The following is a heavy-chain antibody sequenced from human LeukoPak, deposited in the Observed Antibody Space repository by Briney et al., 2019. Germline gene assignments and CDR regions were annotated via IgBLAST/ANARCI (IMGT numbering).Heavy chain of an antibody. J-gene: IGHJ4*02. V-gene: IGHV3-23*01. CDR3: AKGIVVGATPYHFDY. D-gene: IGHD1-26*01. CDR1: GFTFSSYA. CDR2: ISGSGGST. Sequence: PGGSLRLSCAASGFTFSSYAMSWVRQAPGKGLEWVSAISGSGGSTYYADSVKGRFTISRGNSKNTLYLQMNSLRAEDTAVYYCAKGIVVGATPYHFDYWGQGTLVTVSS.